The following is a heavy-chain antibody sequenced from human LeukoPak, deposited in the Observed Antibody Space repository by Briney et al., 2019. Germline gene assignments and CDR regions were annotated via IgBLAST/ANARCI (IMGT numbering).Heavy chain of an antibody. Sequence: ASVKVSCKASGGTFSSYAISWVRQAPGQGLEWMGGIIPIFGTANNAQKFQGRVTITADESTSTAYMELSSLRSEDTAVYYCATTPDIVVVVAAIRLDYWGQGTLVTVSS. V-gene: IGHV1-69*13. CDR2: IIPIFGTA. CDR3: ATTPDIVVVVAAIRLDY. D-gene: IGHD2-15*01. J-gene: IGHJ4*02. CDR1: GGTFSSYA.